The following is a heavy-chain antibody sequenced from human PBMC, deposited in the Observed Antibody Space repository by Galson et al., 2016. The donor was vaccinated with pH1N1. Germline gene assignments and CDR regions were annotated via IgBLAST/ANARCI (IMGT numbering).Heavy chain of an antibody. D-gene: IGHD3-10*01. CDR2: IDWDDEK. CDR3: ARMGVASGGRYEYGMDV. CDR1: GFSLSTFGVR. Sequence: PALVKPTQTLKLTCTFSGFSLSTFGVRVSWIRQSPGKALEWLARIDWDDEKFYSPSLKTRLTISTDTSKDQVVLTMTNMDPVDTGTYYCARMGVASGGRYEYGMDVWGQGTTVTVSS. J-gene: IGHJ6*02. V-gene: IGHV2-70*04.